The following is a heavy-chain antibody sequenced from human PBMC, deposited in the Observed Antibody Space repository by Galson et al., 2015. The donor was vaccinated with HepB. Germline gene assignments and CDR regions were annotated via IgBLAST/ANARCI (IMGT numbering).Heavy chain of an antibody. Sequence: SLRLSCAASGFTFSTYSMHWVRQAPGKGPEWVAVIWHDGSNKYHADSVKGRFTISRDNSKNTLYLQMNSLRVEDTAVYYCAGGSYCTNGVCYNSPGDYWGQGTLVTVSS. CDR3: AGGSYCTNGVCYNSPGDY. CDR2: IWHDGSNK. D-gene: IGHD2-8*01. J-gene: IGHJ4*02. V-gene: IGHV3-33*01. CDR1: GFTFSTYS.